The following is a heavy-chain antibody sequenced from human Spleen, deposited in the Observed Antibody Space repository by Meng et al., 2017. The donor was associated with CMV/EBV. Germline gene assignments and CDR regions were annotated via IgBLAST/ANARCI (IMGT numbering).Heavy chain of an antibody. J-gene: IGHJ5*02. CDR3: VRDSSDYGDPSFFDP. CDR2: ISSSSSYI. Sequence: ETLSLTCAASGFTFSSYSMNWVRQAPGKGLEWVSSISSSSSYIYYADSVKGRFTISRDNAKNSLYLQMNSRRAEDTAVYYCVRDSSDYGDPSFFDPWGLGTMVTVSS. D-gene: IGHD4-17*01. CDR1: GFTFSSYS. V-gene: IGHV3-21*01.